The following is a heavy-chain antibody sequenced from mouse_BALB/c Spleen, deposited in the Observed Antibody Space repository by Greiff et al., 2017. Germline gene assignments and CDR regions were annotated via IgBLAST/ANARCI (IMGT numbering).Heavy chain of an antibody. CDR3: ARDDYWYFDV. CDR1: GFTFSDYY. J-gene: IGHJ1*01. CDR2: ISDGGSYT. Sequence: EVQLVESGGGLVKPGGSLKLSCAASGFTFSDYYMYWVRQTPEKRLEWVATISDGGSYTYYPDSVKGRFTISRDNAKNNLYLQMSSLKSEDTAMYYCARDDYWYFDVWGAGTTVTVSS. V-gene: IGHV5-4*02.